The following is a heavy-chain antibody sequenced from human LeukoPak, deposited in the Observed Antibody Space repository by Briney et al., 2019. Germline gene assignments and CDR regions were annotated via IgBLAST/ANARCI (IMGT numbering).Heavy chain of an antibody. D-gene: IGHD3-10*01. J-gene: IGHJ4*02. CDR1: GGSISSYY. CDR2: IYTSGST. V-gene: IGHV4-4*07. Sequence: KSSETLSLTCTVSGGSISSYYWSWIRQPAGKGLEWIGLIYTSGSTNYNPSLKSRVTMSVDTSKNQFSLKLSSVTAADTAVYYCGRGGVRGVIINSPGGFDYWGQGTLVTVSS. CDR3: GRGGVRGVIINSPGGFDY.